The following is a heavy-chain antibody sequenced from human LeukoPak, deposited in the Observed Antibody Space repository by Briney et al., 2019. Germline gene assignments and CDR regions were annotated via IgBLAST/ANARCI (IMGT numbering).Heavy chain of an antibody. CDR3: ARQIDTYYYDSSEYYFDY. Sequence: SETLSLTCTVSGGSISSSSYYWGWIRQPPGKGLEWIGSIYYSGSTYYNPPLKSRVTISVDTSKNQFSLKLSSVTAADTAVYYCARQIDTYYYDSSEYYFDYWGQGTLVTVSS. CDR1: GGSISSSSYY. D-gene: IGHD3-22*01. CDR2: IYYSGST. J-gene: IGHJ4*02. V-gene: IGHV4-39*01.